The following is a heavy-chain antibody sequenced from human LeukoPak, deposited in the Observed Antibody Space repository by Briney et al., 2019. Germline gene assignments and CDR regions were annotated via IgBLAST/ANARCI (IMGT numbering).Heavy chain of an antibody. D-gene: IGHD2-8*01. V-gene: IGHV1-8*01. CDR2: MNPNSGNT. CDR1: GYTFTSYD. CDR3: ARAVYCTSGVCPRYIHGMDV. Sequence: ASVKVSCKASGYTFTSYDINWVRQATGQGLEWMGWMNPNSGNTGYAQKFQGRVTMTRNTSISTAYMELSSLRSEDTAVYYCARAVYCTSGVCPRYIHGMDVWGQGTTVTVSS. J-gene: IGHJ6*02.